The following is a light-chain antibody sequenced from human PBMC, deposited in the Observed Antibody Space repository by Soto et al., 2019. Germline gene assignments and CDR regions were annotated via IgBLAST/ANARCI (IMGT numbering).Light chain of an antibody. V-gene: IGLV1-44*01. J-gene: IGLJ3*02. CDR3: AAWDDSLNGCV. CDR2: GNN. Sequence: QSVLTQPPSASGTPGQTVAISCSGSNSNIGTNTVNWHQQFPGTAPKLLIYGNNQRPSGVPDRFSGSKSDTSASLAISGLLSEDESDYYCAAWDDSLNGCVFGGGTKLTVL. CDR1: NSNIGTNT.